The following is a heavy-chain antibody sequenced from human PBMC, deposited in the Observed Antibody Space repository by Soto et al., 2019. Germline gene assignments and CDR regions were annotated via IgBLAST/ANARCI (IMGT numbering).Heavy chain of an antibody. CDR3: ARVMNIAGATRFAFDL. J-gene: IGHJ3*01. CDR1: GYTFTSYY. V-gene: IGHV1-46*01. Sequence: VASVKVSCKASGYTFTSYYMHWVRQAPGQGLEWMGIINPSGGSTSYAQKFQGRVTMTRDTSTSTVYMELSSLRSEDTAVYYCARVMNIAGATRFAFDLWGQGTMVTVSS. CDR2: INPSGGST. D-gene: IGHD1-26*01.